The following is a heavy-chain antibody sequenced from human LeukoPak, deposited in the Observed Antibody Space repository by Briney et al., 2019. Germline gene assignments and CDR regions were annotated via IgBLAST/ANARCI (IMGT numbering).Heavy chain of an antibody. Sequence: ASVKVSCKASGYTFTSYGISWVRQAPGQGLEWMGWISAYNGNTNYAQKLQGRVTMTTDTSTSIAYMELRSLRSDDTAVYYCARDQPPLYSSGWNFNWFDPWGQGTLVTVSS. V-gene: IGHV1-18*01. J-gene: IGHJ5*02. CDR1: GYTFTSYG. D-gene: IGHD6-19*01. CDR2: ISAYNGNT. CDR3: ARDQPPLYSSGWNFNWFDP.